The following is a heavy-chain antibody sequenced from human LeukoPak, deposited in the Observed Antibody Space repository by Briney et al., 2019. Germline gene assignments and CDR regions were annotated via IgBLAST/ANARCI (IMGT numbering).Heavy chain of an antibody. D-gene: IGHD6-13*01. Sequence: GRSLRLSCAASGFTFSRYAIHWVRQAPGKGLEWVAVMSYDGTNKYHAESVKGRFTISRDNFKNTLYLQMNRLRTEDTAVYYCVRAIAAAASYWGQGTLVTVSS. CDR2: MSYDGTNK. CDR1: GFTFSRYA. J-gene: IGHJ4*02. CDR3: VRAIAAAASY. V-gene: IGHV3-30*03.